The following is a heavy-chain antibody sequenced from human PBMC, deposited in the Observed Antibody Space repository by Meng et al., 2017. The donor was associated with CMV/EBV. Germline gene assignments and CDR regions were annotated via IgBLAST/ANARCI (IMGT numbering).Heavy chain of an antibody. CDR3: ARDLTDSGSYSEPSYYGMDV. Sequence: GGSLRLSCAASGFTFSSYAMSWVRQAPGKGLEWVSAISGSGGSTYYADSVKGRFTISRDNSKNTLYLQMNSLRAEDTAVYYCARDLTDSGSYSEPSYYGMDVWGQGTTVTVSS. CDR2: ISGSGGST. J-gene: IGHJ6*02. CDR1: GFTFSSYA. D-gene: IGHD1-26*01. V-gene: IGHV3-23*01.